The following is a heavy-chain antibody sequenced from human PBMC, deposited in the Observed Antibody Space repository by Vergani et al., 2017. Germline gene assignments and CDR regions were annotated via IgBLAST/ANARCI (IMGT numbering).Heavy chain of an antibody. CDR2: ISGSGGNT. CDR3: AKEGGGYCSGGSCYPEY. CDR1: GFTFSSYA. Sequence: EVQLLESGGGLVQPGGSLRLSCAASGFTFSSYAMSWVRQVPGKGLEWVSGISGSGGNTYYANSVKGRFTISRDNSKNTLYLQMKSLRPEDTAVYYCAKEGGGYCSGGSCYPEYWGQGTLVIVSS. D-gene: IGHD2-15*01. J-gene: IGHJ4*02. V-gene: IGHV3-23*01.